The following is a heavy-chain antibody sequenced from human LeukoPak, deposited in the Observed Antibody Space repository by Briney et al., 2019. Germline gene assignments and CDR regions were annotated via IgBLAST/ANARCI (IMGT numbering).Heavy chain of an antibody. CDR3: ARVDYYDSSGYYHFDY. D-gene: IGHD3-22*01. J-gene: IGHJ4*02. V-gene: IGHV1-69*13. CDR2: IIPIFGTA. CDR1: GYTFTSYH. Sequence: APVKVSCKASGYTFTSYHVHWVRQAPGQGLEWMGGIIPIFGTANYAQKFQGRVTITADESTSTAYMELSSLRSEDTAVYYCARVDYYDSSGYYHFDYWGQGTLVTVSS.